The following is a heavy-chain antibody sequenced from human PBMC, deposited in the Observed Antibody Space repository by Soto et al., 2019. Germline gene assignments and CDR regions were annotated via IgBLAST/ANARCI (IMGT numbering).Heavy chain of an antibody. V-gene: IGHV4-4*07. CDR1: GGSINSYY. CDR3: ARADGAFYYFDY. CDR2: IYSSGST. J-gene: IGHJ4*02. Sequence: SETLSLTCTVSGGSINSYYWTWIRQPAGKGLEWIGRIYSSGSTSYNPSLKSRVTMSVDTSKNQFSLKLSSVTAADTAVYYCARADGAFYYFDYWGQGTLVTVSS. D-gene: IGHD1-26*01.